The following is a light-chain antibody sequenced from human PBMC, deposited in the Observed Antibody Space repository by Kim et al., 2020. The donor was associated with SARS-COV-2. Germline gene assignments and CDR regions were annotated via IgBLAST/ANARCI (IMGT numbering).Light chain of an antibody. CDR2: ATS. J-gene: IGKJ2*01. CDR1: QDISYS. V-gene: IGKV1-16*02. Sequence: SASVGDRVTITCRAGQDISYSLAWFQQKPGKAPKPLIYATSTLHSGVPSKFSGGGFGTDFTLTITSLQPEDFATYYCQQYTSMPYTFGQGTKLEI. CDR3: QQYTSMPYT.